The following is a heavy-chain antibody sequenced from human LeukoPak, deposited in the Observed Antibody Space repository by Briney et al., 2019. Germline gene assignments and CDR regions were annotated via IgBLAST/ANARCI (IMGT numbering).Heavy chain of an antibody. CDR1: GGSISSSSYY. V-gene: IGHV4-39*07. Sequence: SETLSLTCTVSGGSISSSSYYWGWIRQPPGKGLEWIGSIYYSGSTNYNPSLKSRVTISVDTSKNQFSLKLSSVTAADTAVYYCARGKVHGDLDYWGQGTLVTVSS. J-gene: IGHJ4*02. CDR2: IYYSGST. D-gene: IGHD4-17*01. CDR3: ARGKVHGDLDY.